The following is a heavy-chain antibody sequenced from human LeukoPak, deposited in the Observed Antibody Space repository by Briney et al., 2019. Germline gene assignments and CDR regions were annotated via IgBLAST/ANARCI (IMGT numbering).Heavy chain of an antibody. D-gene: IGHD2-21*02. CDR3: VRGTSRDYGYGGDDPY. CDR1: GFTFSTYW. V-gene: IGHV3-74*01. Sequence: GGSLRLSCAVSGFTFSTYWMHWVRQAPGKGLVWVSRISRDGTSRTYADSVMGRFTISRDSARNTLYLQMDSLRAEDTAVYYCVRGTSRDYGYGGDDPYWGQGTLLIVSS. CDR2: ISRDGTSR. J-gene: IGHJ4*02.